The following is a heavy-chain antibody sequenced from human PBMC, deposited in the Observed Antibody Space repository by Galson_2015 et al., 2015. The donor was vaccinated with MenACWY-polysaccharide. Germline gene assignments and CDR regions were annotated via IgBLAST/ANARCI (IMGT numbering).Heavy chain of an antibody. CDR3: ARDRTTMHYMDV. J-gene: IGHJ6*03. D-gene: IGHD1-1*01. Sequence: SLRLSCAASGFTFGDYGMIWIRQAPGKGLEWVAVIWSDGSHQYYGDSVKGRFTISRDNSKNTLYLQMNSLRAEDTAVYYCARDRTTMHYMDVWGKGTTVTVSS. CDR1: GFTFGDYG. CDR2: IWSDGSHQ. V-gene: IGHV3-33*01.